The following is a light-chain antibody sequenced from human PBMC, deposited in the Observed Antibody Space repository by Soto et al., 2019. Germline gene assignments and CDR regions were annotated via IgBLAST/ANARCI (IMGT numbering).Light chain of an antibody. Sequence: DIQMTQSPSTLSASVGDRVTITCRASQSISSWLAWYQQKPGKASKVLIYKASSLESGVPSRFSGSGSGTEFTLTISSLQPDDFATYYCQGYRTFGQGTKVDIK. CDR1: QSISSW. CDR2: KAS. J-gene: IGKJ1*01. CDR3: QGYRT. V-gene: IGKV1-5*03.